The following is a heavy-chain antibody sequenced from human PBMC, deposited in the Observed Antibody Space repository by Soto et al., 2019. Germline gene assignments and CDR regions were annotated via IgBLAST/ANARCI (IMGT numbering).Heavy chain of an antibody. CDR1: GFTFSSYA. V-gene: IGHV3-30-3*01. J-gene: IGHJ6*02. D-gene: IGHD2-15*01. Sequence: GGSLRLSCAASGFTFSSYAMHWVRQAPGKGLEWVAVISYDGSNKYYADSVKGRFTISRDNSKNTLYLQMNSLRAEDTAVYYCASQHFNGYCSGGSCYLSGYYYYGMDVWGQGTTVTVSS. CDR3: ASQHFNGYCSGGSCYLSGYYYYGMDV. CDR2: ISYDGSNK.